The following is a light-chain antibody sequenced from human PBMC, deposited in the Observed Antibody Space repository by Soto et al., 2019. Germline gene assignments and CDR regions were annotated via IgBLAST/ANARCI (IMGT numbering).Light chain of an antibody. CDR2: DAS. V-gene: IGKV1-13*02. Sequence: AIQLTQSPSSLSASVGDRVTITFRASQGISSALAWYQQKPGKAPKLLIYDASSLESGVPSRFSGSGSGTDFTLTISSLQPEDFATYYCQQVNSYHALTFGGGTKVEIK. CDR3: QQVNSYHALT. J-gene: IGKJ4*01. CDR1: QGISSA.